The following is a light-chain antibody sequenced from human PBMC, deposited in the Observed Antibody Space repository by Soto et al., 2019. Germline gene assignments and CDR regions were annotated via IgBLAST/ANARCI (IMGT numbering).Light chain of an antibody. CDR3: KSYAGSNTYV. CDR1: KNDIGVYDF. V-gene: IGLV2-8*01. J-gene: IGLJ1*01. Sequence: QSVLTQPPSASGSPGQSVTISCTGTKNDIGVYDFVSWYQHRPGKAPRLIIYEVVQRPSGVPDRFSGSKSGNTASLTVSGLQAADEAGYFCKSYAGSNTYVFGSGTKVTVL. CDR2: EVV.